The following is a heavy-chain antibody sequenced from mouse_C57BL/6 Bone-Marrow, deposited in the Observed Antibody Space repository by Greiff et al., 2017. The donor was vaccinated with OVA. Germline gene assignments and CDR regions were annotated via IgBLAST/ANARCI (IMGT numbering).Heavy chain of an antibody. CDR3: ARGLTTVVPFDY. CDR2: INPNNGGT. D-gene: IGHD1-1*01. CDR1: GYTFTDYN. V-gene: IGHV1-22*01. J-gene: IGHJ2*01. Sequence: VQLQQSGPELVKPGASVKMSCKASGYTFTDYNMHWVKQSHGKSLEWIGYINPNNGGTSYNQKFKGKATLTVNKSSSTAYMELRSLTSEDSAVYYCARGLTTVVPFDYWGQGTTLTVSS.